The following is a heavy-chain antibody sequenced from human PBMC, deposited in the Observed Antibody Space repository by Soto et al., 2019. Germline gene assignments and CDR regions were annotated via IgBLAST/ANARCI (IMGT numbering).Heavy chain of an antibody. V-gene: IGHV4-31*03. Sequence: SETLSLTCTVSGGSISSGACYWSWIRQHPGKGLEWIGHIYYSGSTFYNSSLKSRVTISVDTSKNQFSLKLSSVTAADTVDYYCARVYCSGGSCYCLDYWGQGTLVTVSS. CDR1: GGSISSGACY. D-gene: IGHD2-15*01. CDR3: ARVYCSGGSCYCLDY. CDR2: IYYSGST. J-gene: IGHJ4*02.